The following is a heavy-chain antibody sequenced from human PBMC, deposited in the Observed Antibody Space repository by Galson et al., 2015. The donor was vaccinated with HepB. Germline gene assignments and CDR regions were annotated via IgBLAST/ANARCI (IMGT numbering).Heavy chain of an antibody. CDR3: TTVSRYYDFWSGYYSGGKSDFDY. V-gene: IGHV3-15*01. CDR1: GFTFSNAW. CDR2: IKSKTDGGTT. J-gene: IGHJ4*02. D-gene: IGHD3-3*01. Sequence: SLRLSCAASGFTFSNAWMSWVRQAPGKGLEWVGRIKSKTDGGTTDYAAPVKGRFTISRDDSKNTLYLQMNSLKTEDTAVYYCTTVSRYYDFWSGYYSGGKSDFDYWGQGTLVTVSS.